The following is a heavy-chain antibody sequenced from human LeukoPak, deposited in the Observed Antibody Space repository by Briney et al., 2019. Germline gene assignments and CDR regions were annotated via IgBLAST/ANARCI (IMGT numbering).Heavy chain of an antibody. CDR3: ARGFVVPGTVSHYMDV. CDR2: LYYSGYTNY. J-gene: IGHJ6*03. CDR1: GGSISHSY. Sequence: SETLSLTCTVSGGSISHSYWNWLRQSPGKGLEWIGYLYYSGYTNYNYNPSLKTRVTISLDTSKNQFSLKLTSVIAADTALYYCARGFVVPGTVSHYMDVWGSGTTVTVSS. D-gene: IGHD6-19*01. V-gene: IGHV4-59*01.